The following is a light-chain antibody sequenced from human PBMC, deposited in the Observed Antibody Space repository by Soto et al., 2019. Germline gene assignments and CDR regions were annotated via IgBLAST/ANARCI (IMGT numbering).Light chain of an antibody. Sequence: EIVMTQSAATLSLSPGERATRSCRASQTIDNTLAWYQRKPGQAPRLLIYDASTRATGVPSRFSGSGSGTGFTLTIRSLQSEDFAVYYCKHYNYWPYTFGQGTKADIK. CDR1: QTIDNT. V-gene: IGKV3-15*01. J-gene: IGKJ2*01. CDR2: DAS. CDR3: KHYNYWPYT.